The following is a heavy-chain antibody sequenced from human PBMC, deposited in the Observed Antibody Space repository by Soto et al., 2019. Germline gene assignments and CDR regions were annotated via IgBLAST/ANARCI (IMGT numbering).Heavy chain of an antibody. J-gene: IGHJ4*02. CDR3: ANSLIAAAGVFDY. CDR1: GFTFSSYA. V-gene: IGHV3-23*01. D-gene: IGHD6-13*01. CDR2: ISGSGGST. Sequence: EVQLLESGGGLVQPGGSLRLSCSGSGFTFSSYAMSWVRRAPGKGLEWVSAISGSGGSTYFADSVKGRFTISRDNSKNTLYLQMNSLRAEDTAVYYCANSLIAAAGVFDYWGQGTLVTVSS.